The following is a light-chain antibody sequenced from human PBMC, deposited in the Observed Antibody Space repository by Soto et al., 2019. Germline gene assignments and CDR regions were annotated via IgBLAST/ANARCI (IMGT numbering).Light chain of an antibody. Sequence: QSVLTQPASVSVSPGQSITISCTGTSSDVGAYNYVSWYQQHPGKAPKLLIYDVSNRPSGVSNRFSGSKSGNTASLTISGLQAEDESDYYCRSYTSSSTLVFGTGTKVTLL. CDR2: DVS. V-gene: IGLV2-14*01. J-gene: IGLJ1*01. CDR1: SSDVGAYNY. CDR3: RSYTSSSTLV.